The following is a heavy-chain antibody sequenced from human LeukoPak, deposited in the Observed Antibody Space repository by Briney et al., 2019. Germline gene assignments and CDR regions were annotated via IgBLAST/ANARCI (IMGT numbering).Heavy chain of an antibody. CDR1: GGSFSGYY. D-gene: IGHD3-16*01. CDR3: GRSYHDDAWAAFDI. J-gene: IGHJ3*02. CDR2: IYHNGVT. V-gene: IGHV4-34*01. Sequence: SETLSLTCAVYGGSFSGYYWSWIRQPPGKGLEWFGSIYHNGVTFYNPSLRSRLSISLDTSKNQFSLRLSSVTAADTAVYYCGRSYHDDAWAAFDIWGQGTVVTVSS.